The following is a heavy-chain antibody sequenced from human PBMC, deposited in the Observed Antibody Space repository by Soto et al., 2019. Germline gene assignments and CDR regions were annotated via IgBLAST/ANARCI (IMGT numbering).Heavy chain of an antibody. CDR2: ISAYNGNT. CDR1: GYTFTNFG. D-gene: IGHD3-16*01. V-gene: IGHV1-18*01. CDR3: ARGGAPIDS. Sequence: QVQLVQSGAEVKKPGASVKVSCKASGYTFTNFGISWVRQAPGQGLEWMGWISAYNGNTNYAPNCQGRVTMTTDTSTRTADMEPRSLRSDGTAVYCCARGGAPIDSWGQGALVTVST. J-gene: IGHJ4*02.